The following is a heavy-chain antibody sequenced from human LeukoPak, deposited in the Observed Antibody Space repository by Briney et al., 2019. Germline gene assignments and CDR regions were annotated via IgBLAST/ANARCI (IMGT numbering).Heavy chain of an antibody. CDR2: IYYSGST. V-gene: IGHV4-59*01. Sequence: PSETLSLTCTVSGGSISSYYWSWIRQPPGKGLEWIGYIYYSGSTNYNPSLKSRVTISVDTSKNQFSLKLSSVTAADTAVYHCARDPGDYYDSSGYFDYWGQGTLVTVSS. CDR3: ARDPGDYYDSSGYFDY. J-gene: IGHJ4*02. CDR1: GGSISSYY. D-gene: IGHD3-22*01.